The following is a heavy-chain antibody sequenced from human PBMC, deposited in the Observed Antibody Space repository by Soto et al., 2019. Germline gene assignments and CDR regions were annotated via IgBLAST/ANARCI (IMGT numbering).Heavy chain of an antibody. CDR3: ARDFEAARPCYYYYYGMDV. CDR1: GFTFSSYS. V-gene: IGHV3-21*01. D-gene: IGHD6-6*01. CDR2: ISSSSSYI. J-gene: IGHJ6*02. Sequence: ESGGGLVKPGGSLRLSCAASGFTFSSYSMNWVRQAPGKGLEWVSSISSSSSYIYYADSVKGRFTISRDNAKNSLYLQMNSLRAEDTAVYYCARDFEAARPCYYYYYGMDVWGQGTTVTVSS.